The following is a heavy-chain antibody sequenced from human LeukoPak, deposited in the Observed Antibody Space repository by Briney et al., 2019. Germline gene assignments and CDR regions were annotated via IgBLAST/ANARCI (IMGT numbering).Heavy chain of an antibody. CDR2: ISGSGGST. D-gene: IGHD3-9*01. V-gene: IGHV3-23*01. CDR3: AKRGYDILTGYYPFDY. CDR1: GFTFSSYA. Sequence: GGSLRLSCAASGFTFSSYAMSWVRQPPGKGLEWVSAISGSGGSTYYADSVKGRFTISRDNSKNTLYLQMNSLRAEDTAVYYCAKRGYDILTGYYPFDYWGQGTLVTVSS. J-gene: IGHJ4*02.